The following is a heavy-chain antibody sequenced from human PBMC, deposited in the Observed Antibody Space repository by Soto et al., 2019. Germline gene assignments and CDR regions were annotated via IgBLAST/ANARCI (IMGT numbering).Heavy chain of an antibody. V-gene: IGHV3-30-3*01. CDR1: GFTFSSYA. CDR2: ISYDGSNK. D-gene: IGHD1-20*01. J-gene: IGHJ5*02. CDR3: AKDRYNWNDSRCDP. Sequence: GGSLRLSCAASGFTFSSYAMHWVRQAPGKGLEWVAVISYDGSNKYYADSVKGRFTISRDNSKNTLYLQMNSLRAEDTAVYYCAKDRYNWNDSRCDPWGQVTMGTVSA.